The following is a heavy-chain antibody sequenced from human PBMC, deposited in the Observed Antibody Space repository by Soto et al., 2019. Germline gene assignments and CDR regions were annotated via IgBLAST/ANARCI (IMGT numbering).Heavy chain of an antibody. CDR3: AKETFGVGWTLDF. CDR1: GFNFGDYT. J-gene: IGHJ4*02. V-gene: IGHV3-23*01. CDR2: ISGGGGNS. Sequence: QLLESGGGLVQPGGSRRLSCAASGFNFGDYTMTWVRQAPGKGLVWISTISGGGGNSYYADVVKGRFTITREKSKNTLSLQMNRVKGEDTALYYCAKETFGVGWTLDFWGQGTLVTVSS. D-gene: IGHD6-19*01.